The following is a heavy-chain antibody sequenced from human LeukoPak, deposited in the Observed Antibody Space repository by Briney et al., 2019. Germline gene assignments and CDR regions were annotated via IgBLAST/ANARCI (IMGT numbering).Heavy chain of an antibody. CDR1: GYTFTAHY. J-gene: IGHJ4*02. V-gene: IGHV1-2*02. Sequence: ASVKVSCKASGYTFTAHYIHWVRQAPGQGLEWMGWINPNSGGTKFARSFQGRVTMTRDTSTNTAYMELSRLRSDDTAVYYCARGGNTGTTDYWGQGTLVTVSS. D-gene: IGHD1-1*01. CDR3: ARGGNTGTTDY. CDR2: INPNSGGT.